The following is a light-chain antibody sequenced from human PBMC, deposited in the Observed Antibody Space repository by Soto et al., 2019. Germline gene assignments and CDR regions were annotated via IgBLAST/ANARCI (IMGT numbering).Light chain of an antibody. J-gene: IGKJ1*01. Sequence: DIQMTQSPSSLSASVGDRVTIACRASQSIGAFLHWYQQKPGKAPKLLIFAASSLQSGVPSRFSGGGSGSDFTLTISSLQPEDFATYYCQLATDTLWTFGQGTKVEIK. CDR2: AAS. V-gene: IGKV1-39*01. CDR3: QLATDTLWT. CDR1: QSIGAF.